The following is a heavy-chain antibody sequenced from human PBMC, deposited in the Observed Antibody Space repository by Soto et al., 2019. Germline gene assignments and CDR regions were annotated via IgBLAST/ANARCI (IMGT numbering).Heavy chain of an antibody. Sequence: PVGSLRLSCASSVFTFSSYAMSCVRHSPGKWLEWVSAISGSGGSTYYADSVKGRFTISRDNSKNTLYLQMNSLRAEDTAVYYCAKGLRGSSWYEWGELREYYYYYGMDVWGQGTTVNVSS. D-gene: IGHD6-13*01. CDR3: AKGLRGSSWYEWGELREYYYYYGMDV. CDR2: ISGSGGST. V-gene: IGHV3-23*01. CDR1: VFTFSSYA. J-gene: IGHJ6*01.